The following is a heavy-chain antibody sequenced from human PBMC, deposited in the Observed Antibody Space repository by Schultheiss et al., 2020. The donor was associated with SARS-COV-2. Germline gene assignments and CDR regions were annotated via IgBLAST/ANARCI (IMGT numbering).Heavy chain of an antibody. V-gene: IGHV4-4*07. CDR3: ASEISPYSGSYYYFDY. J-gene: IGHJ4*02. CDR1: GGSISSYY. Sequence: SQTLSLTCTVSGGSISSYYWSWIRQPAGKGLEWIGSIYYSGSTNYNPSLKSRVTISVDTSKNQFSLKLSSVTAADTAVYYCASEISPYSGSYYYFDYWGQGTLVTVSS. CDR2: IYYSGST. D-gene: IGHD1-26*01.